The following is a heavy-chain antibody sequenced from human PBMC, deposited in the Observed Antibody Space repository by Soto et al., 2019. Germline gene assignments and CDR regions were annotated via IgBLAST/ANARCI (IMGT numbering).Heavy chain of an antibody. CDR3: VRSRSGAVPDSFAY. CDR1: GFMFSRYA. Sequence: QVQLVESGGGVVPPGWSLRLSCAASGFMFSRYAMHWVRQAPGKGLEWVAVISKDGSVIYYADSVKGRFTISRDKSKNMVYLQLNSLRDEDTAVFYCVRSRSGAVPDSFAYWGQGTLVTVAS. D-gene: IGHD3-10*01. CDR2: ISKDGSVI. V-gene: IGHV3-30*04. J-gene: IGHJ4*02.